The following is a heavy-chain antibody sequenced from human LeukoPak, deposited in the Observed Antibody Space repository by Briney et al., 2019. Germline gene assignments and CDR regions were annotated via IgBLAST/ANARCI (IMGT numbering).Heavy chain of an antibody. V-gene: IGHV4-4*07. CDR2: IYTSGST. J-gene: IGHJ6*02. D-gene: IGHD4-11*01. CDR1: GGSISSYY. Sequence: SETLSLTCTVSGGSISSYYWSWIRQPAGKGLEWIGRIYTSGSTNYNPSLKSRVTMSVDTSKNWFSLKLSSVTAADTAVYYCARERNDYSGLYGMDVWGQGTTVTVSS. CDR3: ARERNDYSGLYGMDV.